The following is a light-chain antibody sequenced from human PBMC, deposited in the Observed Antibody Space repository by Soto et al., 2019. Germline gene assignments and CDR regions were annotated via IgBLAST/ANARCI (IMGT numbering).Light chain of an antibody. CDR1: SGHSTYI. Sequence: QPVLTQSSSASASLGSSVKLTCTLSSGHSTYIIAWHQQQPGKAPRYLMKLEGSGSYNKGSGIPDRFSVSSSGADRYLTISNLQFEDEADYYCETCDTNVVVFGGGTKLTVL. V-gene: IGLV4-60*02. CDR2: LEGSGSY. J-gene: IGLJ2*01. CDR3: ETCDTNVVV.